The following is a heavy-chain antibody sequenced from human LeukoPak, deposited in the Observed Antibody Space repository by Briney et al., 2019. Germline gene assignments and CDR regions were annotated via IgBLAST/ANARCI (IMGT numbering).Heavy chain of an antibody. V-gene: IGHV3-48*03. CDR3: ARIRSTVTTSDY. Sequence: QAGGSLRLSCATSGFTFSSYEMNWVRQAPGKGLEWISYITTSGTSTYYADSAKGRFTISRDNGKTALSLQMNSLRAEDTAVYYCARIRSTVTTSDYWGQGTLVTVSS. CDR2: ITTSGTST. CDR1: GFTFSSYE. J-gene: IGHJ4*02. D-gene: IGHD4-17*01.